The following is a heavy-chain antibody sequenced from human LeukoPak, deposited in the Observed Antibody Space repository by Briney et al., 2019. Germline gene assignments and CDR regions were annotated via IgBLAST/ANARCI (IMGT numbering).Heavy chain of an antibody. V-gene: IGHV3-23*01. D-gene: IGHD1-1*01. CDR2: ISGSGGST. J-gene: IGHJ6*02. CDR3: AKVGYSRYYGMDV. CDR1: GFTFSTYA. Sequence: GGSLRLSCAASGFTFSTYAMNWVRQAPGKGLEWVSAISGSGGSTYYADSVKGRFTISRDDSKNTLYLQMNSLRAEDTAVYYCAKVGYSRYYGMDVWGQGTTVTVSS.